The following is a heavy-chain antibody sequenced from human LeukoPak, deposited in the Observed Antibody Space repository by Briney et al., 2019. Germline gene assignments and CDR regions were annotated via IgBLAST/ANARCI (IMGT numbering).Heavy chain of an antibody. J-gene: IGHJ4*02. CDR1: GFTFSNYW. CDR2: INRDGREE. CDR3: ARDPTDSSGYYPNDF. V-gene: IGHV3-7*01. Sequence: GGSLRLSCAASGFTFSNYWMNWVRQAPGKGLQWVANINRDGREEYYVDSVKGRFTISRDNAKNSLYLQMNSLRAEDTAVYYCARDPTDSSGYYPNDFWGQGTLVTVSS. D-gene: IGHD3-22*01.